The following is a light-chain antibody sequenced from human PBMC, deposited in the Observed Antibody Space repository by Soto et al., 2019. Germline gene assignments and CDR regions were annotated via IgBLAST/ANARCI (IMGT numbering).Light chain of an antibody. CDR3: QSYDHSLSGPVV. CDR1: SSNIGAGYD. J-gene: IGLJ2*01. Sequence: QSVLTQPPSVSGAPGQRVTISCTGSSSNIGAGYDVHWYQQLPGTAPKLLIYLNNHRPSGVPDRFSGSKSDTSASLAITGLQAEEEADYYCQSYDHSLSGPVVIGGGTKLTVL. V-gene: IGLV1-40*01. CDR2: LNN.